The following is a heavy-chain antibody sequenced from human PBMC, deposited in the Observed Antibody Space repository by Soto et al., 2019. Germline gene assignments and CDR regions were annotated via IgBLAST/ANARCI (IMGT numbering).Heavy chain of an antibody. CDR1: GGSISHYEYY. D-gene: IGHD6-6*01. V-gene: IGHV4-30-4*01. Sequence: QVQLQESGPGLVKPSQTLSLTCTVSGGSISHYEYYWSWIRQPPGKGLEWIGYIYYSGRTNYNPSLNSRLTISLDTSKNQFSLKLTSVSAADTAVYYCVRDRSNSPDYFDFWGQGTLVTVSS. CDR2: IYYSGRT. CDR3: VRDRSNSPDYFDF. J-gene: IGHJ4*02.